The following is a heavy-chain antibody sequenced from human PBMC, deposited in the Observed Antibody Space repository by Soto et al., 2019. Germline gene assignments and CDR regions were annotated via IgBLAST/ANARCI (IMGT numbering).Heavy chain of an antibody. CDR2: ISSSSSYI. CDR3: ARDRCSSTSGYDFGV. Sequence: EVQLVESGGGLVKPGGSLRLSCAASGFSFSSYSMNWVRQAPGKGLEWVSSISSSSSYIYHADSVKGRFTISRDNAKNSLYLQMNSLRAEDTAVYYCARDRCSSTSGYDFGVGGQGTLVTVSS. D-gene: IGHD2-2*01. CDR1: GFSFSSYS. J-gene: IGHJ4*02. V-gene: IGHV3-21*01.